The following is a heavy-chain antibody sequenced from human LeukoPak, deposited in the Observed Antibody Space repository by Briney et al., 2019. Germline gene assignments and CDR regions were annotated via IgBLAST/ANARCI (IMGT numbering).Heavy chain of an antibody. CDR1: GYTFTGFH. CDR3: ARHLNDYGDY. Sequence: ASVNVSCKASGYTFTGFHMHWVRQAPGQGLEWMGWVNPNSGGSNYAQKFQGRVSMTRDTSISTVYMELSSLRSDDTAVYFCARHLNDYGDYWGQGTLVTVSS. CDR2: VNPNSGGS. J-gene: IGHJ4*02. V-gene: IGHV1-2*02.